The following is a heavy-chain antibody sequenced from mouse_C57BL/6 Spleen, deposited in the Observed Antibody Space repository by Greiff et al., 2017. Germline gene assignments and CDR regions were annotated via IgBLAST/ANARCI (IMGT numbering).Heavy chain of an antibody. CDR1: GFNIKDYY. J-gene: IGHJ4*01. Sequence: VQLQQSGAELVKPGASVKLSCTASGFNIKDYYMHWVKQRTEQGLEWIGRIDPEGGETKYAPKFQGKATITADTSSNTAYLQLSSLTSEDTAVYYCARDGNYGGAMDYWGQGTSVTVSS. CDR3: ARDGNYGGAMDY. D-gene: IGHD2-1*01. CDR2: IDPEGGET. V-gene: IGHV14-2*01.